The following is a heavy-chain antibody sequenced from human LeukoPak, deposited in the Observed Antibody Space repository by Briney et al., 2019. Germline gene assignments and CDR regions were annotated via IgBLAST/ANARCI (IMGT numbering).Heavy chain of an antibody. CDR1: GYTFTSYA. J-gene: IGHJ4*02. V-gene: IGHV1-3*01. CDR3: ARDWVTTGFDY. CDR2: INAGNGST. D-gene: IGHD4-17*01. Sequence: GASVNVSCKASGYTFTSYAMHWVRQAPGQRLEWMGWINAGNGSTKYSQKFQGRVTITRDTSASTAYMELSSLRSEDTAVFYCARDWVTTGFDYWGQGTLVTVSS.